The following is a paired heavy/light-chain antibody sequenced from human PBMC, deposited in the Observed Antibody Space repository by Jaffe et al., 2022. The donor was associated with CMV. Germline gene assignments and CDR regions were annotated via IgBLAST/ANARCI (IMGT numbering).Light chain of an antibody. Sequence: DIQMTQSPSSLSASVGDRVTITCRASQSISSYLNWYQQKPGKAPKLLIYAASSLQSGVPSRFSGSGSGTDFTLTISSLQPEDFATYYCQQSYSTLVYTFGQGTKLEIK. CDR1: QSISSY. V-gene: IGKV1-39*01. J-gene: IGKJ2*01. CDR3: QQSYSTLVYT. CDR2: AAS.
Heavy chain of an antibody. Sequence: QVQLQESGPGLVKPSETLSLTCTVSGGSISSYYWSWIRQPAGKGLEWIGRIYTSGSTNYNPSLKSRVTMSVDTSKNQFSLKLSSVTAADTAVYYCARGVAAAGILYYYYGMDVWGQGTTVTVSS. CDR3: ARGVAAAGILYYYYGMDV. D-gene: IGHD6-13*01. J-gene: IGHJ6*02. V-gene: IGHV4-4*07. CDR1: GGSISSYY. CDR2: IYTSGST.